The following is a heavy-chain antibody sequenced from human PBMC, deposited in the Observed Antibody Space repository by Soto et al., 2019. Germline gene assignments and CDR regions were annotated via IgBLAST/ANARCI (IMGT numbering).Heavy chain of an antibody. Sequence: QLQLQESGPGLVKPSETLSLTCTVSGGSISSSSYYWGWIRQPPGKGLEWIGSIYYSGSTYYNPSLKSRVTISVDTSKNQFPLKLSSVTAADTAVYYCARLYIAAAAPARDYYYYYGMDVWGQGTTVTVSS. V-gene: IGHV4-39*01. CDR1: GGSISSSSYY. CDR2: IYYSGST. CDR3: ARLYIAAAAPARDYYYYYGMDV. J-gene: IGHJ6*02. D-gene: IGHD6-13*01.